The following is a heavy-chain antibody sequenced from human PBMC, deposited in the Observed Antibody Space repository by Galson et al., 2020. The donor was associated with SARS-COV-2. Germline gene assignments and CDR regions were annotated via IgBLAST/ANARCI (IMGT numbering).Heavy chain of an antibody. CDR1: GFNFSIYW. CDR2: IKSDGSTT. Sequence: GESLKISCAASGFNFSIYWMHWVRQAPGKGLVWVSRIKSDGSTTNYLDSVKGRFTISRDNAKNTLYLEMNSLRAEDTAVYFCARGDATPRSMDVWGQGTTVTVSS. CDR3: ARGDATPRSMDV. J-gene: IGHJ6*02. V-gene: IGHV3-74*01.